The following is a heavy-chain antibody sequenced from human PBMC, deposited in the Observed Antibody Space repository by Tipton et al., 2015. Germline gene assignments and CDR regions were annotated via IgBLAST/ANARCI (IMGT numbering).Heavy chain of an antibody. CDR1: SDSISKYY. D-gene: IGHD3-9*01. Sequence: TLSLTCSVSSDSISKYYWSWIRQPPGKELEWIGYIQYSGSTNCNPSLKSRVTISVDTSKTQFSLKMSSVTASDTAVYYCACQDYDSLTRDYQTVDYWGQGTLVTVSS. J-gene: IGHJ4*02. CDR2: IQYSGST. V-gene: IGHV4-59*08. CDR3: ACQDYDSLTRDYQTVDY.